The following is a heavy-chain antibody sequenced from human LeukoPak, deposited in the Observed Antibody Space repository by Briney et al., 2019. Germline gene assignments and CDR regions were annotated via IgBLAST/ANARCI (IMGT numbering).Heavy chain of an antibody. D-gene: IGHD2-15*01. CDR1: GGAFSGYY. CDR2: INHSGST. V-gene: IGHV4-34*01. CDR3: ASRYCSGGSCLFDY. Sequence: SETLSLTCAVYGGAFSGYYWSWIRQPPGKGLEWIGEINHSGSTNYNPSLKSRVTISVGTSKNQFSLKLSSVTAADTAVYYCASRYCSGGSCLFDYWGQGTLVTVSS. J-gene: IGHJ4*02.